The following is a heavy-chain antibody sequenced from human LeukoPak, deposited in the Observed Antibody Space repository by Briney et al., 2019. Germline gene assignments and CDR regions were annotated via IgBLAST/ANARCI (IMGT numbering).Heavy chain of an antibody. CDR3: AKEAASGWTAGYFDS. D-gene: IGHD6-19*01. Sequence: GGSLRLSCAASGVIISSYAMSWVRQAPGKGLEWVSVISGSGYTTFYADSVQGRFTISRDNSKNTLYLQMNSLRAEDTAVYYCAKEAASGWTAGYFDSWGQGTLVTVSS. V-gene: IGHV3-23*01. CDR2: ISGSGYTT. J-gene: IGHJ4*02. CDR1: GVIISSYA.